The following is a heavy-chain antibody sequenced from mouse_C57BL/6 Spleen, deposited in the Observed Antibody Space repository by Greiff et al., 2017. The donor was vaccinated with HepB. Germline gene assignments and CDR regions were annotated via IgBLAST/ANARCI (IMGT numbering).Heavy chain of an antibody. CDR2: IYPGSGST. D-gene: IGHD1-1*01. J-gene: IGHJ4*01. Sequence: QVQLQQPGAELVKPGASVKMSCKASGYTFTSYWITWVKQRPGQGLEWIGDIYPGSGSTNYNEKFKSKATLTVDTSSSTAYMQLSSLTSDDSAVYYCARGEIDYYSSGDAMDYWGQGTSVTVSS. V-gene: IGHV1-55*01. CDR3: ARGEIDYYSSGDAMDY. CDR1: GYTFTSYW.